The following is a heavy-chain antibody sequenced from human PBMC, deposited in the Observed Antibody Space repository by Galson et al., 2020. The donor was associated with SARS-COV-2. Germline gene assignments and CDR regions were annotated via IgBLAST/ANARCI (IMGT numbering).Heavy chain of an antibody. CDR2: IKSKPAGGTT. CDR1: GFTFSNAW. V-gene: IGHV3-15*01. Sequence: GGSLRLSCAASGFTFSNAWMSWVRQAPGKGPEWVGRIKSKPAGGTTDYAAPVKGRFTISRDDSNNMMYLQMDSLKTEDTAVYYCTTYSTTYTTWGQGTLVTVSS. D-gene: IGHD2-2*01. J-gene: IGHJ5*02. CDR3: TTYSTTYTT.